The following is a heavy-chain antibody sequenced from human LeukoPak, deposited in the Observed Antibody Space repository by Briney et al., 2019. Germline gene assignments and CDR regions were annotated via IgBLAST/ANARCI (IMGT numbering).Heavy chain of an antibody. CDR3: AQDRAYIQFYF. J-gene: IGHJ4*02. D-gene: IGHD5-18*01. CDR1: GFSLSSYA. Sequence: GGSLRLSCAASGFSLSSYAMSWVRQAPGKGLEWVSAISSTDAGTYHADSVRGRFTISRDSSKNTLYLQMNSLRAEDTALYYCAQDRAYIQFYFWGQGTLVTVSS. V-gene: IGHV3-23*01. CDR2: ISSTDAGT.